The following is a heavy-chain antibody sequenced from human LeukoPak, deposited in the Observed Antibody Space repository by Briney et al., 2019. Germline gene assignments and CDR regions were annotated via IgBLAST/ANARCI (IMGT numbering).Heavy chain of an antibody. CDR3: ARDWFHAIDY. CDR2: IRSDGSDT. V-gene: IGHV3-74*01. J-gene: IGHJ4*02. CDR1: GFTFSDTW. D-gene: IGHD2/OR15-2a*01. Sequence: QPGGSLRLSCAASGFTFSDTWMHWVRQAQGKGLVWVSRIRSDGSDTRYAESVKGRFTISRDNAKNTLYLQMNSLRAEDTAVYYCARDWFHAIDYWGQGTLVTVSS.